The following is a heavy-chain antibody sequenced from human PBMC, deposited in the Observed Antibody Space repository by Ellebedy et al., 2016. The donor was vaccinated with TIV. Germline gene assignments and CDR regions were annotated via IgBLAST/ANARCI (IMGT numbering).Heavy chain of an antibody. CDR3: ARDGYSYPDAFDI. J-gene: IGHJ3*02. CDR2: IYYSGST. V-gene: IGHV4-59*01. CDR1: GGSISSYY. Sequence: GSLRLSXTVSGGSISSYYWSWIRQPPGKGLEWIGYIYYSGSTNYNPSLKSRVTISVDTSKNQFSLKLSSVTAADTAVYYCARDGYSYPDAFDIWGQGTMVTVSS. D-gene: IGHD5-18*01.